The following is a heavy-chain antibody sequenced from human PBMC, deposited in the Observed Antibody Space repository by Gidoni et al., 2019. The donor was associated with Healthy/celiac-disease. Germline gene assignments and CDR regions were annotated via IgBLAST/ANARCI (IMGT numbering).Heavy chain of an antibody. J-gene: IGHJ4*02. Sequence: EVQLVESGGGLVKPGGSLRLSCAASGITFRNAWMSWVRQAPGKGLEWVGRIKSKTDGGTTDYAAPVKGRFTISRDDSKNTLYLQMNSLKTEDTAVYYCTTDLYLVGAYDYWGQGTLVTVSS. CDR3: TTDLYLVGAYDY. CDR2: IKSKTDGGTT. V-gene: IGHV3-15*01. CDR1: GITFRNAW. D-gene: IGHD1-26*01.